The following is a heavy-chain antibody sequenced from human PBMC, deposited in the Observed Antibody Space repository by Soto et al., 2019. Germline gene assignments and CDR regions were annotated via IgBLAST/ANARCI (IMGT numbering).Heavy chain of an antibody. CDR3: ARGGDYGDYDGYFDY. J-gene: IGHJ4*02. CDR1: GFTFSSYG. V-gene: IGHV3-33*01. CDR2: IWYDGSNK. Sequence: QVLLVESGGGVVQPGRSLRLSCAASGFTFSSYGMHWVRQAPGKGLEWVAVIWYDGSNKYYADSVKGRFTISRDNSKNTLYLQMNSLRAEDTAVYYCARGGDYGDYDGYFDYWGQGTLVTVSS. D-gene: IGHD4-17*01.